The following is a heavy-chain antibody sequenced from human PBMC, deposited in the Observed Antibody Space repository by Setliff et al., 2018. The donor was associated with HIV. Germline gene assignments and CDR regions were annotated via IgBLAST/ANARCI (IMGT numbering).Heavy chain of an antibody. CDR2: INHSGNT. J-gene: IGHJ3*02. CDR3: ARGPESVAPRMCAFDI. CDR1: GGSFMGYY. D-gene: IGHD6-6*01. Sequence: SETLSLTCAVYGGSFMGYYWNWIRQPPGKGLEWIGEINHSGNTNSKPSLKSRVTISVDPSKSQFSLRLNSVTAADTATYYCARGPESVAPRMCAFDIWGQGTMVTVSS. V-gene: IGHV4-34*01.